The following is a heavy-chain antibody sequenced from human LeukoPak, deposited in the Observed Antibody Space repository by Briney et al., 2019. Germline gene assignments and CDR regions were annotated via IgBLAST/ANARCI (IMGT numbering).Heavy chain of an antibody. J-gene: IGHJ4*02. CDR2: IYSGGST. V-gene: IGHV3-66*02. Sequence: PGGSLRLSCAASGFTVSSNYMSWVRQAPGKGLEWVSVIYSGGSTYYADSVKGRFTISRDNSKNTLYLQMNSLRAEDTAVYYCARRGEYYDFWSGYYTEGYFDYWGQGTLVTVSS. CDR1: GFTVSSNY. CDR3: ARRGEYYDFWSGYYTEGYFDY. D-gene: IGHD3-3*01.